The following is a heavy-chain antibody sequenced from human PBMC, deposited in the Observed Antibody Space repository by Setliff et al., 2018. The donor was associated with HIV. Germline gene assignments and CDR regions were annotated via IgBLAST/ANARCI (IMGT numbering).Heavy chain of an antibody. CDR3: ARGPRTSGVGGYYYYYGMDV. CDR1: GDSISSSSSTHC. CDR2: IFNSATT. V-gene: IGHV4-61*01. J-gene: IGHJ6*04. D-gene: IGHD3-16*01. Sequence: SDTLSLTCTVSGDSISSSSSTHCCTCLRQPTGAGLEWIGYIFNSATTNYSPSLKSRITISLYTSKTEFSLTLTSVTAADTAVYYCARGPRTSGVGGYYYYYGMDVWGKGTTVTVSS.